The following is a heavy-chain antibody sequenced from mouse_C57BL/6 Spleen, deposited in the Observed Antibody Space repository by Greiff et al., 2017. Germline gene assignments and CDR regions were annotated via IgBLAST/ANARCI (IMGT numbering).Heavy chain of an antibody. J-gene: IGHJ3*01. CDR3: TTFEGYPQFAY. Sequence: EVQLQQSGAELVRPGASVKLSCTASGFNIKDDYMHWVKQRPEQGLEWIGWIDPENGDTEYASKFQGKATITADTSSNTAYLQLSSLTAEDTAVYYCTTFEGYPQFAYWGQGTLVTVSA. D-gene: IGHD2-3*01. CDR2: IDPENGDT. V-gene: IGHV14-4*01. CDR1: GFNIKDDY.